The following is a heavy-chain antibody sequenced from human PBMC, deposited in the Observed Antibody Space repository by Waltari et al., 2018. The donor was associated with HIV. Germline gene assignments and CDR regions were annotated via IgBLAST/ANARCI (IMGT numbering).Heavy chain of an antibody. J-gene: IGHJ5*02. Sequence: QVQLVQSGAGVKKPGSSVKVSCKASGGTFSSYAISWVRQAPGQGLEWLGGIIPIFGTANYAQKFQGRVTITADESTSTAYMELSSLRSEDTAVYYCARDGIYDSSGFNWFDPWGQGTLVTVSS. CDR2: IIPIFGTA. D-gene: IGHD3-22*01. V-gene: IGHV1-69*01. CDR3: ARDGIYDSSGFNWFDP. CDR1: GGTFSSYA.